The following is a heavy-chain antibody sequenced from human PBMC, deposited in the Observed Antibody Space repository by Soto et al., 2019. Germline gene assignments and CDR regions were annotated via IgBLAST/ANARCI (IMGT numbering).Heavy chain of an antibody. CDR1: GDSATSINYY. CDR2: MNYNENT. V-gene: IGHV4-61*01. J-gene: IGHJ6*02. Sequence: PETLSLTCTVSGDSATSINYYWSWIRQSPGKSLEWFGFMNYNENTNYNPYLRSRVTISLNTSKNQFYLTLRYVTAADTARYYCASEFSGNYYYKYDIDVWGQGTAVTVSS. CDR3: ASEFSGNYYYKYDIDV.